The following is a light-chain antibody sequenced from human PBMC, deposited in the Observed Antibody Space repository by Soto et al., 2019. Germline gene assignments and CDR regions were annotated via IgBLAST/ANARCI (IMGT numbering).Light chain of an antibody. J-gene: IGLJ2*01. Sequence: QSVLTQPPSASGSPGQSVTISCTGTSSDVGGYNFVSWYQQHPGKAPKLMIYDVTKRPSGVPDRFSGSKSGNTASLTVSGLQGEDEADYYCTSYAGSSYAGSDIPVVFGGGTQLTVL. CDR2: DVT. V-gene: IGLV2-8*01. CDR3: TSYAGSSYAGSDIPVV. CDR1: SSDVGGYNF.